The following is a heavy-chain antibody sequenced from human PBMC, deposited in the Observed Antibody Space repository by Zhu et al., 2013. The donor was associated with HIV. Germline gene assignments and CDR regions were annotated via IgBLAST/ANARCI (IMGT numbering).Heavy chain of an antibody. V-gene: IGHV1-18*01. Sequence: QVQLLQSGAELKKPGASVKVSCKASGYIFPNYGISWVRQAPGQGLEWMGWIGAHNDHTKSAQRFQGRVTMTTDTSTRTAYMELRSLRSDDTAVYYCTRDQQRLKFDFWGQGTQVTVSS. D-gene: IGHD1-1*01. CDR3: TRDQQRLKFDF. J-gene: IGHJ4*02. CDR1: GYIFPNYG. CDR2: IGAHNDHT.